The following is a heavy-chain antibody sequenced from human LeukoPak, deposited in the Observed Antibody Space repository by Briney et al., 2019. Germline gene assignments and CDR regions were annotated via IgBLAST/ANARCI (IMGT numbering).Heavy chain of an antibody. J-gene: IGHJ6*03. CDR1: GYTFTSYN. D-gene: IGHD3-10*01. CDR3: ARCPYGSGSYLFGGSSYYMDV. V-gene: IGHV1-18*01. Sequence: ASVKVSCKTSGYTFTSYNLSWVRQAPGQGLEWMGLISTYNGNTNYAQRFQGRVTMTTDTSTNTAYMELRSLRSDDTAVYYCARCPYGSGSYLFGGSSYYMDVWGKGTTVTVSS. CDR2: ISTYNGNT.